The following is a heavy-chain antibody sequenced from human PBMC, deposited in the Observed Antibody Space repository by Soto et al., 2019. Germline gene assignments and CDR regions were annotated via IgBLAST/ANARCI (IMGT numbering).Heavy chain of an antibody. CDR2: IYWNDDK. D-gene: IGHD3-3*01. V-gene: IGHV2-5*01. CDR3: AHRRGYDFWVAP. J-gene: IGHJ5*02. CDR1: GFSLSSSGVG. Sequence: QVTLKESGPTLVKPTQTLTLTCTFSGFSLSSSGVGVGWVRQPPRKALEWLAFIYWNDDKRYSPSLKSRLTITKGTSKNQVVLTMTNMDPVDTATYYCAHRRGYDFWVAPWGQGILVTVSS.